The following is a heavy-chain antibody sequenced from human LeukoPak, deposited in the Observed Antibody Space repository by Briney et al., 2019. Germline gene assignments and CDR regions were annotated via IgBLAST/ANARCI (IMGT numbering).Heavy chain of an antibody. V-gene: IGHV3-64D*06. J-gene: IGHJ4*02. CDR1: GFVFSIYT. Sequence: GGSLRLSCSASGFVFSIYTMYWVRQAPGKGPEYVSTISGSGNGGSVYYADSVKGRFTISRDDSKSIVYLQMNGLRSEDTAVYYCVKDFGRIRGTPDSWGQGTLVTVSS. D-gene: IGHD1-1*01. CDR3: VKDFGRIRGTPDS. CDR2: ISGSGNGGSV.